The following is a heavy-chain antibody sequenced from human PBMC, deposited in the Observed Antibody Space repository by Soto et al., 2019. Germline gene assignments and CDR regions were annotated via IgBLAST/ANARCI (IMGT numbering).Heavy chain of an antibody. CDR1: GASISGFY. Sequence: SETLSLTCTVSGASISGFYWSWIRKAAGKGLEWIGRIYATGTTDYNPSLKSRVMMSVDTSKKQFSLKLRSVTAADTAVYYCVRDGTKTLRDWFDPWGQGMSVTVSS. CDR2: IYATGTT. CDR3: VRDGTKTLRDWFDP. D-gene: IGHD1-1*01. J-gene: IGHJ5*02. V-gene: IGHV4-4*07.